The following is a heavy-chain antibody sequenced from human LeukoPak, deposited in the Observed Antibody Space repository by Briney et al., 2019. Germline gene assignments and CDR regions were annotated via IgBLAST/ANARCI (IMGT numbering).Heavy chain of an antibody. CDR1: GYTFTSYG. CDR3: ASAPVRSPDYDFWSGYPGGWFDP. D-gene: IGHD3-3*01. J-gene: IGHJ5*02. Sequence: ASVKVSCKASGYTFTSYGISWVRPAPGQGLEWMGWISAYNGNTNYAQKLQGRVTMTTDTSTSTAYMELRSLRSDDTAVYYCASAPVRSPDYDFWSGYPGGWFDPWGQGTLVTVSS. CDR2: ISAYNGNT. V-gene: IGHV1-18*01.